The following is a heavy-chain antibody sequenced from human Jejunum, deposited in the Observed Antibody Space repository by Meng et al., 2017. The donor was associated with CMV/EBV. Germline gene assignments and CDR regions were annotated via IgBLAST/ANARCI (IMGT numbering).Heavy chain of an antibody. CDR2: IYYGGST. CDR3: ARVSSGWDYFDY. Sequence: QGRLQGSGPGLVKPSQTLSRTCTVSGGSGSSGGYYWTWIRQHPGKGLEWFRHIYYGGSTFYNPSLKRRVIISIDTSKNQFSLNLRSVTAADTAVYYCARVSSGWDYFDYWGQGTLVTVSS. D-gene: IGHD6-19*01. V-gene: IGHV4-31*03. J-gene: IGHJ4*02. CDR1: GGSGSSGGYY.